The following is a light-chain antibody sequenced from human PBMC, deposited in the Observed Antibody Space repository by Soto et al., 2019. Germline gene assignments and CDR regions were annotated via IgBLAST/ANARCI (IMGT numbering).Light chain of an antibody. CDR2: EVS. J-gene: IGLJ2*01. V-gene: IGLV2-8*01. Sequence: QSALTQPPSASGSPGQSVTISCTGTSSDVGGYNYVSWYQQHPGKAPKLMIYEVSKRPSGVPDRFSGSKSGNTASLTVSGLQPEDEADYYCSSYAGSNNLVFGGGTQLTAL. CDR3: SSYAGSNNLV. CDR1: SSDVGGYNY.